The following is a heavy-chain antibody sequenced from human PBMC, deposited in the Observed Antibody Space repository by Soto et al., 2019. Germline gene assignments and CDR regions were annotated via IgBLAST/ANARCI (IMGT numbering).Heavy chain of an antibody. J-gene: IGHJ6*02. V-gene: IGHV3-11*01. Sequence: QVQLVESGGGLVKPGGSLRLSCAASGFTFSDYYMSWIRQAPGKGLEWVSYISSSGSTIYYADSVKGRFTISRDNAKNSLYLQMHSLRAEDTAVYYGAKGDCSSTSCSYYYYYGMDVWGQGTTVTVSS. CDR1: GFTFSDYY. D-gene: IGHD2-2*01. CDR3: AKGDCSSTSCSYYYYYGMDV. CDR2: ISSSGSTI.